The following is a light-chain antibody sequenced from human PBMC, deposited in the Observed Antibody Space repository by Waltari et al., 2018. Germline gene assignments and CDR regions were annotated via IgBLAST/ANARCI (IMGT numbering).Light chain of an antibody. V-gene: IGKV1-5*01. CDR3: QQYNSYSYT. Sequence: DIQMTQSPSTLSASVGYRVTITCRASQGISSWLAWYQQKPGKAPKLLIYDASSLESGVPSRFSGSGSGTEFTLTISSLQPDDFATYYCQQYNSYSYTFGQGTKLEIK. J-gene: IGKJ2*01. CDR2: DAS. CDR1: QGISSW.